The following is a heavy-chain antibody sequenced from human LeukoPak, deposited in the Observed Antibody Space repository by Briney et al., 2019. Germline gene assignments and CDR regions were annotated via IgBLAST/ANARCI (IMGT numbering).Heavy chain of an antibody. CDR3: ARLPLVPAVSNWFDP. CDR2: INHSGST. J-gene: IGHJ5*02. D-gene: IGHD2-2*01. Sequence: ASETLSLTCAVYGGSFSGYYWSWLPQPPGKGLEWIGEINHSGSTNYNPSLKSRVTISVDTSKNQFSLKLSSVTAADTAVYYCARLPLVPAVSNWFDPWGQGTLVTVSS. CDR1: GGSFSGYY. V-gene: IGHV4-34*01.